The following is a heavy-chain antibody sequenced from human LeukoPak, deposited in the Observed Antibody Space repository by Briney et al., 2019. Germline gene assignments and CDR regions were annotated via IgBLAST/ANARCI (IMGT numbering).Heavy chain of an antibody. V-gene: IGHV3-7*03. CDR3: ATYDSWSGYNIAY. CDR2: INRDGSEK. J-gene: IGHJ4*02. D-gene: IGHD3-3*01. CDR1: GFTLSSRW. Sequence: GGSLRLSCVVSGFTLSSRWMMWVRQAPGEGLEWMTNINRDGSEKNYVDSVKGRFTITRDNAENSLYLQMNSLKVEDSATYYSATYDSWSGYNIAYWGQGTLVTVSS.